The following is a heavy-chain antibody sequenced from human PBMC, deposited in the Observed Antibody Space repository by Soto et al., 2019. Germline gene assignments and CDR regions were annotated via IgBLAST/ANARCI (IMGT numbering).Heavy chain of an antibody. V-gene: IGHV1-2*02. Sequence: GASVKASCKASEYTFTGYSMHWVRQAPGQGLEWMGWINPNSGVTNYAQKFQGRVTMTRDTSISTAYMELSRLRSDDTAVYYCARGGSGYYRANWFDPWGQGTLVTVYS. CDR3: ARGGSGYYRANWFDP. J-gene: IGHJ5*02. D-gene: IGHD3-22*01. CDR2: INPNSGVT. CDR1: EYTFTGYS.